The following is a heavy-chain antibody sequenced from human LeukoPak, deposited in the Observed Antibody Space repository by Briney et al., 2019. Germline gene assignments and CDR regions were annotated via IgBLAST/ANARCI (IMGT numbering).Heavy chain of an antibody. CDR2: IGASGENT. V-gene: IGHV3-23*01. CDR3: ARKPSYLNWFDP. J-gene: IGHJ5*02. CDR1: GFTFSSYA. Sequence: GRSLRLSCAASGFTFSSYAMHWVRQAPGKGLEWVSAIGASGENTFYADSVKGRFTISRDNSKNTLHLQMNSLRVEDTAVYYCARKPSYLNWFDPWGQGTLVTVSS.